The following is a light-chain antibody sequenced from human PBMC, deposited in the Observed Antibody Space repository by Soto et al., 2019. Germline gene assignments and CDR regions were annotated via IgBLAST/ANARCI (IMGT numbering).Light chain of an antibody. Sequence: SALTQPASVSGSPGQSITISCTGTSSDVGGYNYVSWYQQHPGKAPKLMIYEVSNRPSGVSNRFSGSKSGNTASLTISGLQAEDEADYYCSSYTSSRTLDVFGTGTKVTVL. CDR3: SSYTSSRTLDV. CDR1: SSDVGGYNY. J-gene: IGLJ1*01. V-gene: IGLV2-14*01. CDR2: EVS.